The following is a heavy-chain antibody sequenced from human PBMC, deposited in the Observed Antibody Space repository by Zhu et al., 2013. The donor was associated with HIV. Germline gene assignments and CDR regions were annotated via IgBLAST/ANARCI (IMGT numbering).Heavy chain of an antibody. CDR3: ARTNFVVVPAAKSLGAFDI. V-gene: IGHV1-2*04. CDR2: INPNSGGT. Sequence: QVQLVQSGAEVKKPGASVKVSCKASGYTFTGYYMHWVRQAPGQGLEWMGWINPNSGGTNYAQKFQGWVTMTRDTSISTAYMELSRLRSDDTAVYYCARTNFVVVPAAKSLGAFDIWGQGTMVTVSS. D-gene: IGHD2-2*01. CDR1: GYTFTGYY. J-gene: IGHJ3*02.